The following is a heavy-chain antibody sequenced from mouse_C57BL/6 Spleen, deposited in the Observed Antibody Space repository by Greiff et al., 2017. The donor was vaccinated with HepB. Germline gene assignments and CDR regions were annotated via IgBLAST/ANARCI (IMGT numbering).Heavy chain of an antibody. CDR3: ARGNYGSYFDY. Sequence: QVQLQQPGAELVRPGSSVKLSCKASGYTFTSYWMHWVKQRPIQGLEWIGNIDPSDSETHYNQKFKDKATLTVDKSSSTAYMQLSSLTSADSAVYYCARGNYGSYFDYWGQGTTLTVSS. J-gene: IGHJ2*01. D-gene: IGHD1-1*01. V-gene: IGHV1-52*01. CDR2: IDPSDSET. CDR1: GYTFTSYW.